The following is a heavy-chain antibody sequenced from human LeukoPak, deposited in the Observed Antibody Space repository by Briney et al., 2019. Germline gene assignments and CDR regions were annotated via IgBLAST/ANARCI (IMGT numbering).Heavy chain of an antibody. J-gene: IGHJ4*02. Sequence: GGSLRLSCAASGFTFSSYDMHWVRQAPGKGLEWVAVISYDGSNKYYADSVKGRFTISRDNSKNTLYLQMNSLRAEDTAVYYCANGKSFDYWGQGTLVTVSS. CDR2: ISYDGSNK. V-gene: IGHV3-30*18. D-gene: IGHD1-26*01. CDR3: ANGKSFDY. CDR1: GFTFSSYD.